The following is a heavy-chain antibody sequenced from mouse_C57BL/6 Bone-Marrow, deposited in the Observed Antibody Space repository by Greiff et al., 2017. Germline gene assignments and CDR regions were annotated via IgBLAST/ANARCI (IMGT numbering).Heavy chain of an antibody. CDR2: INPNNGGT. CDR1: GYTFTDYN. Sequence: VQLQQSGPELVKPGASVKIPCKASGYTFTDYNMDWVKQSHGKSLEWIGDINPNNGGTIYNQKFKGKATLTVDKSSSTAYMELRSLTSEDTAVYYCARGVPPFAYWGQGTLVTVSA. V-gene: IGHV1-18*01. CDR3: ARGVPPFAY. J-gene: IGHJ3*01.